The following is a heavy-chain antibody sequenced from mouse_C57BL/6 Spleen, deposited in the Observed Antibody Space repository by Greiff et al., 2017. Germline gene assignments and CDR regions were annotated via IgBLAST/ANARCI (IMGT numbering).Heavy chain of an antibody. CDR2: INPNNGGT. CDR3: ARGGVCDYDGVSWFAY. Sequence: VQLQQSGPELVKPGASVKIPCKASGYTFTDYNMDWVKQSPGKSLEWIGDINPNNGGTFYNQKFKGKATLTVDKSSSTAYLELRSLTSEDTAVYYCARGGVCDYDGVSWFAYWGQGTLVTVSA. CDR1: GYTFTDYN. J-gene: IGHJ3*01. V-gene: IGHV1-18*01. D-gene: IGHD2-4*01.